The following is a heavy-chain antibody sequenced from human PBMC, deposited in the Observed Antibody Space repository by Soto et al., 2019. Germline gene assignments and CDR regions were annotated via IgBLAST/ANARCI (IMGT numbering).Heavy chain of an antibody. CDR2: IFYSGST. J-gene: IGHJ5*02. CDR3: AKDSGYNYGYFRWFDP. Sequence: SETMSLTCAVYGGSFSCYYWSWIRQPPGRGLEWIGHIFYSGSTNYNPALKSRVTISVDTSKSQFSLKLSSVTAADTAVYYCAKDSGYNYGYFRWFDPWGQGTLVTVSS. D-gene: IGHD5-18*01. CDR1: GGSFSCYY. V-gene: IGHV4-59*01.